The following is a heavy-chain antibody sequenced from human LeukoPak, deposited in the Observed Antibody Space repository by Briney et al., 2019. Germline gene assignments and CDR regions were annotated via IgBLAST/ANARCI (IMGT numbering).Heavy chain of an antibody. D-gene: IGHD6-13*01. CDR2: IRGDTGDT. J-gene: IGHJ4*02. CDR3: ARVRGNSCDY. V-gene: IGHV1-2*02. CDR1: GFRLSDYY. Sequence: ASVTVSCKTSGFRLSDYYFHWVCQAPGQGLEWMGWIRGDTGDTDSPQKFQGRVTMTRDTSINTAYMELSRLTFDDTAMYFCARVRGNSCDYWGQGTLVTVSS.